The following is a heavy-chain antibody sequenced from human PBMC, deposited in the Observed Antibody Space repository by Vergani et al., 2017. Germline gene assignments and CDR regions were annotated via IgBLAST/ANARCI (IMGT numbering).Heavy chain of an antibody. CDR3: AREGGDCSGGSCSISI. CDR2: ISSSGSTI. D-gene: IGHD2-15*01. V-gene: IGHV3-48*03. CDR1: GFTFSSYE. Sequence: EVQLVESGRGLVQPGGSLRLSCAASGFTFSSYEMNWVRPAPGKGLEWVSYISSSGSTIYYAASVKGRFTISRYNAKNSLYLQMNSLRAEDTAVYYCAREGGDCSGGSCSISIWGRGTMVTVSS. J-gene: IGHJ3*02.